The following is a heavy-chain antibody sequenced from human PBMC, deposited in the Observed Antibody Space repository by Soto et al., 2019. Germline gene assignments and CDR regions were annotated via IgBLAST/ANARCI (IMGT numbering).Heavy chain of an antibody. Sequence: PGWYLRLSCAASGFSFSPYAMHWVRLAPGKGLDWVAVISNDGSNKYYADSVKGRFTISRDNAKNTMYLQMNSLRGEDTAVYYCATVIISFTVPCYCVQGA. CDR2: ISNDGSNK. CDR3: ATVIISFTVPCY. CDR1: GFSFSPYA. J-gene: IGHJ4*02. D-gene: IGHD2-2*01. V-gene: IGHV3-30-3*01.